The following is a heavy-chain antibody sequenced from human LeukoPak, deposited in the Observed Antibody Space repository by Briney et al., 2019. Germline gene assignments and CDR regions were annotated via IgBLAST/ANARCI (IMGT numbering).Heavy chain of an antibody. J-gene: IGHJ3*02. CDR2: IRYDGSNK. Sequence: GGSLRLSCAASGFTFSSYGMHWVRQAPGKGLEWVAFIRYDGSNKYYADSVKGRFTISRDNSKNTLYLQMNSLRAEDTAVYYCARDQQEYYYDSSGYYYGDDAFDIWGQGTMVTVSS. CDR1: GFTFSSYG. V-gene: IGHV3-30*02. CDR3: ARDQQEYYYDSSGYYYGDDAFDI. D-gene: IGHD3-22*01.